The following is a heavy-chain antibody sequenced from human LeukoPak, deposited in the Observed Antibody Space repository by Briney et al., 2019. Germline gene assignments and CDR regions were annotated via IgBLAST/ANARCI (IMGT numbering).Heavy chain of an antibody. Sequence: GGSLRLSCAASGFTFSSYWMSWVRQAPGKGLEWVANIKQDGSEKCYVDSVKGRFTISRDNAKNSLYLQMNSLRAEDTAVYYCARLRVTPEGDFDYWGQGTLVTVPS. CDR1: GFTFSSYW. D-gene: IGHD4-23*01. J-gene: IGHJ4*02. V-gene: IGHV3-7*01. CDR2: IKQDGSEK. CDR3: ARLRVTPEGDFDY.